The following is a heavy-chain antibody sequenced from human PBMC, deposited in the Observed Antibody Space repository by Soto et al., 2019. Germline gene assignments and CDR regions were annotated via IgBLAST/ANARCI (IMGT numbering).Heavy chain of an antibody. V-gene: IGHV3-23*01. J-gene: IGHJ4*02. CDR1: GFTFNSYA. CDR2: ISGSGGTT. Sequence: QTGGSLRLSCAASGFTFNSYAMRWVRQAPGKGLEWVSAISGSGGTTYYADSVEGRFSISRDNSKNTLYLQMNSLRAEDTAVYYCAKAGRSDDSNYFFDRWGQGTLVTVSS. D-gene: IGHD3-22*01. CDR3: AKAGRSDDSNYFFDR.